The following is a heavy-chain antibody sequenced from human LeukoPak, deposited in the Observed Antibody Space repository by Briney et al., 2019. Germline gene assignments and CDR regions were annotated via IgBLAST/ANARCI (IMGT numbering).Heavy chain of an antibody. CDR2: INHSGST. J-gene: IGHJ6*02. Sequence: SETLSLTCAVYGGSFSGYYWSWIRQPPGKGLEWIGEINHSGSTNYNPSLKSRVTISLDTTKNQFSLKLSSVTAADTAVYYCARENSLLDYGMDVWGQGTTVTVSS. CDR3: ARENSLLDYGMDV. V-gene: IGHV4-34*01. D-gene: IGHD2-15*01. CDR1: GGSFSGYY.